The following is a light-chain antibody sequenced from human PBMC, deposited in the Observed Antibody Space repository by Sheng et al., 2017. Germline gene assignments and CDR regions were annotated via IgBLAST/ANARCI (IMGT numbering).Light chain of an antibody. Sequence: DIQMTQSPSTLSASVGDRVTITCRASQSISSWLAWYQQKPGKAPKLLIYKASNLESGVPSRFSGSGSGTEFTLTISSLQPDDFATYYCQHYNSYPWTFGQGTKMEIK. CDR2: KAS. V-gene: IGKV1-5*03. J-gene: IGKJ1*01. CDR1: QSISSW. CDR3: QHYNSYPWT.